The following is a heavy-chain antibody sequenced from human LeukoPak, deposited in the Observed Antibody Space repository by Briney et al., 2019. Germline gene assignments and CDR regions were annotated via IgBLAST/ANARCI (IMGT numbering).Heavy chain of an antibody. V-gene: IGHV3-74*01. Sequence: GGSLRLSCAASEFTFRSYEMNWVRQAPGKGLVWVSRINSDGSSTSYADSVKGRFTISRDNAKNTLYLQMNSLRAEDTAVYYCAREALDTRAFDYWGQGTLVTVSS. J-gene: IGHJ4*02. CDR1: EFTFRSYE. CDR2: INSDGSST. D-gene: IGHD2-2*02. CDR3: AREALDTRAFDY.